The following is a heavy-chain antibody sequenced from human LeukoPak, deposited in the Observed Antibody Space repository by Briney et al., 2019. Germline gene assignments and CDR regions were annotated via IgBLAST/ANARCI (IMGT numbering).Heavy chain of an antibody. J-gene: IGHJ4*02. V-gene: IGHV1-2*02. CDR2: INPNSGGT. D-gene: IGHD1-1*01. CDR3: ARARTTGNLGY. CDR1: GYTFTSYY. Sequence: GASVKVSCKASGYTFTSYYMHWVRQAPGQGLEWMGWINPNSGGTNYAQKFQGRVTMTRDTSISTAYMEPSRLRSDDTAVYYCARARTTGNLGYWGQGTLVTVSS.